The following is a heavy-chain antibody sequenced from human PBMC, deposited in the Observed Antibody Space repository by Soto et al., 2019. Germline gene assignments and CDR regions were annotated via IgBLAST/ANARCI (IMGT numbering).Heavy chain of an antibody. D-gene: IGHD5-18*01. CDR3: ARGYGRTFDY. CDR2: IFYSGST. V-gene: IGHV4-59*12. J-gene: IGHJ4*02. CDR1: GGSISSYY. Sequence: SETLSLTCTVSGGSISSYYWGWIRQPPGKGLEWIGYIFYSGSTNYNPSLKSRVTISVDTSKNQFSLKLISVTAADTAGDDCARGYGRTFDYWGQGTLVTVAS.